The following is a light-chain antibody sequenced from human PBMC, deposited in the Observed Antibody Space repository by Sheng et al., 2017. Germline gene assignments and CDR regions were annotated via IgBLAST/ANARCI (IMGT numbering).Light chain of an antibody. CDR2: KAS. Sequence: DIQMTQSPSTLSASVGDRVTITCRASQSISSWLAWYQQKPGKAPKLLIYKASSLESGVPSRFSGSGSGTEFTLTISSLQPDDFATYYCQQYNSYPRTSVQGTNGGNQ. J-gene: IGKJ1*01. CDR1: QSISSW. V-gene: IGKV1-5*03. CDR3: QQYNSYPRT.